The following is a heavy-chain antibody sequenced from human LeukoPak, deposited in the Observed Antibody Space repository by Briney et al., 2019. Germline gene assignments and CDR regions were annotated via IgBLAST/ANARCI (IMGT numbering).Heavy chain of an antibody. CDR2: IYYSGST. CDR1: GGSISSYY. J-gene: IGHJ5*02. CDR3: ARHGRGVITGFDP. D-gene: IGHD3-10*01. V-gene: IGHV4-59*08. Sequence: SETLSLTCTASGGSISSYYWSWIRQPPGKGLEWIGYIYYSGSTNYNPSLKSRVTISVDTSKNQFSLKLSSVTAADTAVYYCARHGRGVITGFDPWGQGTLVTVSS.